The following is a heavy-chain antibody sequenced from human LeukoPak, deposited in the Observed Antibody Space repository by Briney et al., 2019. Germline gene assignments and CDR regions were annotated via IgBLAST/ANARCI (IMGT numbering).Heavy chain of an antibody. CDR1: GGSINSSDYY. D-gene: IGHD3-3*01. J-gene: IGHJ6*03. CDR3: ARAGVAMGYYYYYMDV. CDR2: IYYSGST. Sequence: SETLSLTCTVSGGSINSSDYYWVWIRQPPGKGLEWIGYIYYSGSTNYNPSLKSRVTISVDTSKNQFSLKLSSVTAADTAVYYCARAGVAMGYYYYYMDVWGKGTTVTVSS. V-gene: IGHV4-61*08.